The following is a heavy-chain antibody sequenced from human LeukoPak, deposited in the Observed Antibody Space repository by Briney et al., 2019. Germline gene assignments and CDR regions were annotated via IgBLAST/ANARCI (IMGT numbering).Heavy chain of an antibody. CDR1: GFTFSVSV. J-gene: IGHJ4*02. CDR2: ISSNGGST. CDR3: ARDLSGGGLDY. Sequence: WGSLRLSCAASGFTFSVSVMHWVRQAPGKGLEYVSVISSNGGSTSYANSVKGRFTISRDNSKNTLYLQMGSLRAEDMAVYYCARDLSGGGLDYWGQGTLVTVPS. V-gene: IGHV3-64*01. D-gene: IGHD3-10*01.